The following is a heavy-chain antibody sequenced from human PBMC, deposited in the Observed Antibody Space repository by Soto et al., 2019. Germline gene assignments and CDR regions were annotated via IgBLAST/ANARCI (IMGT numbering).Heavy chain of an antibody. D-gene: IGHD6-13*01. CDR3: ARNHYSIFDY. J-gene: IGHJ4*02. CDR2: IYYSGST. Sequence: NPSETLSLTCTVSGGSISSYYWSWIRQPPGKGLEWIGYIYYSGSTNYNPSLKSRVTISVDTSKNQFSLKLSSVTAADTAVYYCARNHYSIFDYWGQGTLVTVSS. V-gene: IGHV4-59*01. CDR1: GGSISSYY.